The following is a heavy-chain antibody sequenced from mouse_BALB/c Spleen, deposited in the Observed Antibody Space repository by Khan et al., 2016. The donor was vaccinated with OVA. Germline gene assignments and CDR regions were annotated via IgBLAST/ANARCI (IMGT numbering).Heavy chain of an antibody. V-gene: IGHV1S56*01. D-gene: IGHD2-4*01. CDR3: AREGLRVVALDY. Sequence: QVQLQQPGPELVKPGASVKISCKASGYTFTAYDINWVRQRPGQGHEWIGWSYPGDGRTEDNETFKGKDTLTEDESSHTASMQLSSLTSENSAVYFCAREGLRVVALDYWGQGTSVSVSS. CDR1: GYTFTAYD. CDR2: SYPGDGRT. J-gene: IGHJ4*01.